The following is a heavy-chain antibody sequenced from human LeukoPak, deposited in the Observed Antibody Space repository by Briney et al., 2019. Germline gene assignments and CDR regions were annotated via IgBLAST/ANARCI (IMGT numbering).Heavy chain of an antibody. V-gene: IGHV5-51*01. CDR3: ARLLGPRLLEWPLDY. Sequence: GESLKISCKGSGYSFTSSGIGWVRQMPGKGLEWLGIIFPGDSDTRYSPSFQGQVTISADKSISTAYLQWSSLKASDTAMYYCARLLGPRLLEWPLDYWGQGTLVTVSS. CDR1: GYSFTSSG. D-gene: IGHD3-3*01. J-gene: IGHJ4*02. CDR2: IFPGDSDT.